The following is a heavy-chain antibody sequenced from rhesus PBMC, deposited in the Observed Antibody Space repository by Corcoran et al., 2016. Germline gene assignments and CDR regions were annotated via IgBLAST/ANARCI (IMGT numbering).Heavy chain of an antibody. J-gene: IGHJ4*01. CDR3: ARDVAAAGTGSPY. D-gene: IGHD6-25*01. V-gene: IGHV4-169*02. CDR2: IYGSGIST. CDR1: GGSISSSY. Sequence: QLQLQESGPGLVKPSETLSVTCAVSGGSISSSYWRWIRQAPGKGLAWIGYIYGSGISTNYNPSRKSRVTLSVGTSNNQLSLKRSSVTTADTAVYYCARDVAAAGTGSPYWGQGVLVTVSS.